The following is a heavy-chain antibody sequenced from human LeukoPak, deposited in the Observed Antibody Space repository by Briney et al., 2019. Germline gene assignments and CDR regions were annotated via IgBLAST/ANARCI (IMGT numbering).Heavy chain of an antibody. CDR1: GLTFSNYN. V-gene: IGHV3-48*01. D-gene: IGHD3-10*01. CDR3: ASVASEFEDAFDI. J-gene: IGHJ3*02. CDR2: ISTSSTTI. Sequence: GGSLRLSCAASGLTFSNYNMNWVRQAPGKGLEWISYISTSSTTIYYSDSVKGRFTISRDNAKNSLYLQMNSLRAEDTAVYYCASVASEFEDAFDIWGQGTMVTVSS.